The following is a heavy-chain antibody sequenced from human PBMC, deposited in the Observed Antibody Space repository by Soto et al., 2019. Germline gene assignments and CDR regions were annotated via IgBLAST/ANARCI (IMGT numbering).Heavy chain of an antibody. Sequence: QLHLVQSGAVVKKPGASVTVSCSASGYPVTAYYMHWVRQAPGRGLEWMGGINPATGAAKYTQTCQGRVPLTRDPSTSTVFMELSGLTSEDTAVFYGAGGGGVGVAGSAAFDMWGQGTLVTVSS. J-gene: IGHJ3*02. CDR3: AGGGGVGVAGSAAFDM. V-gene: IGHV1-2*02. CDR1: GYPVTAYY. CDR2: INPATGAA. D-gene: IGHD3-3*01.